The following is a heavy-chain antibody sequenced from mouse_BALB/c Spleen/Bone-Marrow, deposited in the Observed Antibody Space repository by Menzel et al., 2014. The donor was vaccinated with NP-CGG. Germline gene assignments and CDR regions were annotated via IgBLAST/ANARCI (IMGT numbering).Heavy chain of an antibody. CDR3: ARSKDWYFDV. CDR1: GYTFTSYM. Sequence: EVKVVESGPELVKPGASVKMSCKAPGYTFTSYMMHWVKQKPGQGLEWVGYVNPYSDGTYYTEDFKGKATLTSDKSSSTVYMELSSLTSEDSAVFYCARSKDWYFDVWGAGTTVTVSS. V-gene: IGHV1-14*01. CDR2: VNPYSDGT. J-gene: IGHJ1*01.